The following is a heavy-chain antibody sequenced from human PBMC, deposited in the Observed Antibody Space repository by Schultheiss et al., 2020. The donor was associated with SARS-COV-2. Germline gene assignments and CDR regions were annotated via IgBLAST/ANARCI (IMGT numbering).Heavy chain of an antibody. CDR2: ISSSNTI. Sequence: GGSLRLSCAASGFTFSSYSMNWVRQTPGKGLEWVSYISSSNTIYNADSVKGRFTISRDNAKNSLYLQMNSLRDEDTAVYYCARSSGHTGYPVDYWGQGTLVTVSS. D-gene: IGHD3-22*01. J-gene: IGHJ4*02. CDR1: GFTFSSYS. V-gene: IGHV3-48*02. CDR3: ARSSGHTGYPVDY.